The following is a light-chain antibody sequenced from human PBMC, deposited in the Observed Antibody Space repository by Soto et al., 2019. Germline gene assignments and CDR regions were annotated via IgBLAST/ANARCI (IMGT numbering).Light chain of an antibody. V-gene: IGKV2-30*02. CDR1: QSLLHTDGNTS. CDR3: MQGTHWPPYT. J-gene: IGKJ2*01. Sequence: DVVMTQSPLSLPVTLGQPASISCRSSQSLLHTDGNTSLNWFQQRPGQSPRRLIYKVSNRDSGVPDRFSGRGSGTDFTLKISRVEADDIGVYYCMQGTHWPPYTFGQGTKLEI. CDR2: KVS.